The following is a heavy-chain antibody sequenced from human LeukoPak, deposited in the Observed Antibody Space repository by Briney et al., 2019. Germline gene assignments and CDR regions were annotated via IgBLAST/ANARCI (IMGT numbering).Heavy chain of an antibody. J-gene: IGHJ3*02. Sequence: SETLSLTCAVSRGSISTYYWSWIRQPPGKGLEWIAYIYYSGNTNYNPSLKSRVTISVDTSKNQFSLNLSSVTAADTAVYYCARHYGSGNPDAFDIWGQGTMVIVSS. CDR1: RGSISTYY. D-gene: IGHD3-10*01. V-gene: IGHV4-59*08. CDR2: IYYSGNT. CDR3: ARHYGSGNPDAFDI.